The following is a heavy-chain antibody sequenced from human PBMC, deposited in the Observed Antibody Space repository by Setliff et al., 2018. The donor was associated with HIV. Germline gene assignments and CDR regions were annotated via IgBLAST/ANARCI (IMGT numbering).Heavy chain of an antibody. V-gene: IGHV1-46*01. Sequence: ASVKVSCKASGYTFTSCFMHWVRQAPGQGLEYMGIINPSDGTTNFAQKFQGRLTLTTDTSTSTVYLELRSLTSDDTAVYYCTRVHCDGTGGDYWGQGTLVTVSS. CDR2: INPSDGTT. J-gene: IGHJ4*02. CDR3: TRVHCDGTGGDY. D-gene: IGHD3-10*01. CDR1: GYTFTSCF.